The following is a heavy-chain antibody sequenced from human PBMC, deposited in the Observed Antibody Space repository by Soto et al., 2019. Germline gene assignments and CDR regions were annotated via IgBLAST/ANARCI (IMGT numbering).Heavy chain of an antibody. Sequence: SETLSLTCTVSGASISGYHWGWIRQPPGKGLEWIGYIYYTGSTNYNPSLKSRVTMSVDTSKNQFSLKLNSVTAADTAVYYCARGFAIGWYTYYFDYSGQGPLVTVSS. D-gene: IGHD6-19*01. CDR2: IYYTGST. V-gene: IGHV4-59*08. J-gene: IGHJ4*02. CDR1: GASISGYH. CDR3: ARGFAIGWYTYYFDY.